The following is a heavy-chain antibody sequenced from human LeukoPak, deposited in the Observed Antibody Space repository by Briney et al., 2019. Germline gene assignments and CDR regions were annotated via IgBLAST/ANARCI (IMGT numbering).Heavy chain of an antibody. J-gene: IGHJ3*02. Sequence: GGSLRLSCAASGFIFSDYWTTWVRQAPGKGLEWVASIKQDGSAKHYVDSVKGRFTISRDNAKNSLYLQMNSLRAEDTAVYYCVRATATAAGNFDIWGQGTLVTVSS. V-gene: IGHV3-7*01. D-gene: IGHD6-25*01. CDR3: VRATATAAGNFDI. CDR2: IKQDGSAK. CDR1: GFIFSDYW.